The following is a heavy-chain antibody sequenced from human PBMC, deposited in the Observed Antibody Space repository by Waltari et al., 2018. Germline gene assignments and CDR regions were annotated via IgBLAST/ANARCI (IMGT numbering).Heavy chain of an antibody. CDR1: GGSFSGYY. Sequence: QVQLQQWGARLLKPSETLSLTCAVYGGSFSGYYWSWIRQPPGKGLEWIGEIKQSASTTSNPSHKSRLTISVDTSKNQFSLKLSSVTAADTAVYYCARHPTPRSGYYGHRRAFDIWGQGTMVTVSS. J-gene: IGHJ3*02. V-gene: IGHV4-34*01. D-gene: IGHD5-12*01. CDR2: IKQSAST. CDR3: ARHPTPRSGYYGHRRAFDI.